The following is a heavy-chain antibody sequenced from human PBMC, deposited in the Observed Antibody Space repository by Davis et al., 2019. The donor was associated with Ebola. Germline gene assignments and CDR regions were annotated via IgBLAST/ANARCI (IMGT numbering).Heavy chain of an antibody. CDR1: GFIFSNYA. CDR3: AKSMATGSSPVWVISMDV. Sequence: GESLKISCEASGFIFSNYAMTWVRQAPGKGLEWLSTISGRGSGGNTYYADPVKGRFTISRDDSKDTGYLQMSSLRVEDTAIYYCAKSMATGSSPVWVISMDVWGKGTTVTVSS. V-gene: IGHV3-23*01. CDR2: ISGRGSGGNT. J-gene: IGHJ6*04. D-gene: IGHD3-10*01.